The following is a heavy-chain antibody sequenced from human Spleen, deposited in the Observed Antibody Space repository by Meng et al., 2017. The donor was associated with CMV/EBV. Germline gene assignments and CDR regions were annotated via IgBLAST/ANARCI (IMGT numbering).Heavy chain of an antibody. CDR2: IYSGGST. CDR1: GFTVSSNY. J-gene: IGHJ4*02. V-gene: IGHV3-66*01. Sequence: EVQLVESGGGLVQPGGCLRLSCAASGFTVSSNYMSWVRQAPGKGLEWVSVIYSGGSTYYADSVKGRFTISRDNSKNTLYLQMNSLRAEDTAVYYCARYSSSSALDYWGQGTMVTVSS. CDR3: ARYSSSSALDY. D-gene: IGHD6-6*01.